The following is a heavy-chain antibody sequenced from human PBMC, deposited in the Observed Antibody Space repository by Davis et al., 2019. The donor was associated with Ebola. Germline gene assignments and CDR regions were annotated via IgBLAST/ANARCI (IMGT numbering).Heavy chain of an antibody. J-gene: IGHJ4*02. CDR1: NGSISDYF. CDR3: AREAGQLGMFF. D-gene: IGHD7-27*01. V-gene: IGHV4-4*07. Sequence: PSETLSLTCTVSNGSISDYFWTWIRQPAGKGLEWIGRIYASGSTNYNPSLKSRVTMSVDTSRKHFSLKMTSVTAADTAVYYCAREAGQLGMFFWGPGTLVTVSS. CDR2: IYASGST.